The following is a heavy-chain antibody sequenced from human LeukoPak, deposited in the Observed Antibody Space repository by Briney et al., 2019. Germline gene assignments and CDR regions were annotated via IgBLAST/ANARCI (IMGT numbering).Heavy chain of an antibody. D-gene: IGHD3-10*01. J-gene: IGHJ4*02. CDR2: IIPIFCTA. V-gene: IGHV1-69*05. Sequence: ASVKVSCKPSGGTFSNYAISWVRQAPGQGLEWMGGIIPIFCTANYAQKFQGRVTITTDESTSTAYMELNSLRSEDTAVYYCAREAWTIWLGDPERYFEYWGQGSLVTVSS. CDR1: GGTFSNYA. CDR3: AREAWTIWLGDPERYFEY.